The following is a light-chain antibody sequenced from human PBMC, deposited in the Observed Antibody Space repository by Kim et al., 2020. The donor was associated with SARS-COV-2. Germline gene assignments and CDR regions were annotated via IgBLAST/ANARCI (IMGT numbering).Light chain of an antibody. V-gene: IGLV3-1*01. J-gene: IGLJ2*01. CDR3: QAWDSSTALV. CDR1: KLGDKY. CDR2: QDS. Sequence: SYELTQPPSVSVSPGQTASITCSGDKLGDKYACWYQQKPGQSPVLVIYQDSKRPSGIPERFSGSNSGNTATLTISGTQAMDEAYYYCQAWDSSTALVFGGGTQLTVL.